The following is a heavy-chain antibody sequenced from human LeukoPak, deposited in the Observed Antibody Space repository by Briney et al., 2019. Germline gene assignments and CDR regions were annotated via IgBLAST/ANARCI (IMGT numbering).Heavy chain of an antibody. CDR1: GFTFSTYW. Sequence: PGGSLRLSCAASGFTFSTYWMNWVRQAPGKGLEWVSYISSGGSTIYYADSVKGRFTISRDNAKRSLYLQMNSLRAEDTAVYYCARDLRYGDYGSWFDPWGQGTLVTVSS. J-gene: IGHJ5*02. CDR3: ARDLRYGDYGSWFDP. D-gene: IGHD4-17*01. CDR2: ISSGGSTI. V-gene: IGHV3-48*04.